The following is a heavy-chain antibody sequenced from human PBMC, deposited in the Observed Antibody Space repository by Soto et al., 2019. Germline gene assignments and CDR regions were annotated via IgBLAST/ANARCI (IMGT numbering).Heavy chain of an antibody. CDR3: ARAPDKYYFDS. V-gene: IGHV4-34*01. CDR1: GGSFNGYF. J-gene: IGHJ4*02. CDR2: IDHGGST. Sequence: SETLSLTCAVYGGSFNGYFWTWIRQPPGKGPEWIGDIDHGGSTNYNPSLKSRVTISVDTSKNQFSLKLRSVTAADMAMFHCARAPDKYYFDSWGQGTQVTVSS.